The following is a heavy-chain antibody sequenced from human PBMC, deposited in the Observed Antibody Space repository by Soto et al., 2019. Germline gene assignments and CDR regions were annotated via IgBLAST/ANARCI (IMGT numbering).Heavy chain of an antibody. J-gene: IGHJ6*02. CDR2: IDPSDSYT. Sequence: PGESLKISCKGSGYSFTSYWISWVRQMPGKGLEWMGRIDPSDSYTSYSPSFQGHVTISADKSISTAYLQWSSLKASDTAMYYCARHSVGGRDYYYYYGMDVWGQGTTVTVSS. CDR1: GYSFTSYW. V-gene: IGHV5-10-1*01. CDR3: ARHSVGGRDYYYYYGMDV. D-gene: IGHD3-16*01.